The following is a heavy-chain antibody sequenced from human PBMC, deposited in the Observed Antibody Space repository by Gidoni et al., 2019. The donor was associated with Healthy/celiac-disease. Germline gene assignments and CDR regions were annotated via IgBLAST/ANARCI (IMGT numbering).Heavy chain of an antibody. Sequence: EVQRVESGGGLVQPGGSLRLSCAASGFTVRIHYMSWVRQAPGKVLAWVSGIYSGGSTYYADSVKDRFTISRHNSKKTLYIQMNSLRAEDTAVYYCAREGPSDNDYTAPVNYGMDVWGQGTTVTVSS. V-gene: IGHV3-53*04. CDR3: AREGPSDNDYTAPVNYGMDV. CDR2: IYSGGST. CDR1: GFTVRIHY. D-gene: IGHD5-18*01. J-gene: IGHJ6*02.